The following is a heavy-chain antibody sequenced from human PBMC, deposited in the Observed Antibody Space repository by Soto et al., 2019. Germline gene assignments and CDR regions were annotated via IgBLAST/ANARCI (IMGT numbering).Heavy chain of an antibody. CDR2: ISWHSGSI. CDR1: GFTFDDYA. CDR3: VKDLSPAVAGTSIDY. V-gene: IGHV3-9*01. J-gene: IGHJ4*01. D-gene: IGHD6-19*01. Sequence: EVQLVESGGGLVQPGRSLRLSCAASGFTFDDYAMHWVRQAPGKGLEWVSGISWHSGSIGYADSVKGRFTISRDNAKNSLHLQMNSRRAEYTAVYYCVKDLSPAVAGTSIDYWGHGTLVTVSS.